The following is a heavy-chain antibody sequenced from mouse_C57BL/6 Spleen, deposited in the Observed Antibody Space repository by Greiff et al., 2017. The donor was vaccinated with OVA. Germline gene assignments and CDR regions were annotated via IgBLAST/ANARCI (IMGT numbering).Heavy chain of an antibody. CDR3: AKGDDFDY. D-gene: IGHD3-3*01. CDR1: GYSITSGYY. Sequence: DVKLVESGPGLVKPSQSLSLTCSVTGYSITSGYYWNWIRQFPGNKLEWMGYISYDGSNNYNPSLKNRISITRDTSKNQFFLKLNSVTTEDTATYYCAKGDDFDYWGQGTTLTVSS. J-gene: IGHJ2*01. CDR2: ISYDGSN. V-gene: IGHV3-6*01.